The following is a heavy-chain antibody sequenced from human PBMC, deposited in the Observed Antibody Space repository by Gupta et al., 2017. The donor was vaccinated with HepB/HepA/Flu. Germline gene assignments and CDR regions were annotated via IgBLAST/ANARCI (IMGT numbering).Heavy chain of an antibody. V-gene: IGHV4-39*01. J-gene: IGHJ4*02. Sequence: QLQLQESGPGLVKPSETLSLTCTVSGGSISSSSYYWGWIRQPPGKGLEWIGSIYYSGSTYYNPSLKSRVTISVDTSKNQFSLKLSSVTAADTAVYYCASSTSNWNYEAYYFDYWGQGTLVTVSS. D-gene: IGHD1-7*01. CDR1: GGSISSSSYY. CDR3: ASSTSNWNYEAYYFDY. CDR2: IYYSGST.